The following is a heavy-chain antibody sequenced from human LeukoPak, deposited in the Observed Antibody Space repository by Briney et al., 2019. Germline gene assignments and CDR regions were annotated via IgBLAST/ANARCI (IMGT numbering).Heavy chain of an antibody. CDR3: AKPDDNGDSRRLDY. D-gene: IGHD4-17*01. CDR2: IRYDGSNK. J-gene: IGHJ4*02. V-gene: IGHV3-30*02. CDR1: GFTFSSYG. Sequence: GGSLRLSCAASGFTFSSYGMHWVRQAPGKGLEWVAFIRYDGSNKYYADSVKGRFTISRDNSKNTLYLQMNSLRAEDTAVYYCAKPDDNGDSRRLDYWGQGTLVTVSS.